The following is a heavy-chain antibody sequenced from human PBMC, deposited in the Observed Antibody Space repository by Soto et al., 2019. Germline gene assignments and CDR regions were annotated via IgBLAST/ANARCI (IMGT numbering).Heavy chain of an antibody. CDR1: GFTFSSYC. D-gene: IGHD2-15*01. CDR2: INSDGSST. J-gene: IGHJ4*02. V-gene: IGHV3-74*01. Sequence: CGSLRLPWAAAGFTFSSYCMHWVRQAPGKGLVWVLRINSDGSSTTYADSVKGRFTISRDNAKNPLYLQMNSLRAEDTAVYYCVRGAGRCAAYWGQGTLVPVSS. CDR3: VRGAGRCAAY.